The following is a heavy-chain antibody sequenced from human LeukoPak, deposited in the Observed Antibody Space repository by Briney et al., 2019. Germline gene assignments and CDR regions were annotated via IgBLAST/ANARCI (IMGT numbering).Heavy chain of an antibody. V-gene: IGHV4-59*01. Sequence: SETLSLTCTVSGGSISSYYWSWIRQPPGKGLEWIGYIYYSGSTNYNPSLKSRVTISVDTSKNQFSLKLSSVTAADTAVYYCARERYDFWSGLPSHWFDPWGQGTLVTVSS. CDR1: GGSISSYY. CDR2: IYYSGST. D-gene: IGHD3-3*01. CDR3: ARERYDFWSGLPSHWFDP. J-gene: IGHJ5*02.